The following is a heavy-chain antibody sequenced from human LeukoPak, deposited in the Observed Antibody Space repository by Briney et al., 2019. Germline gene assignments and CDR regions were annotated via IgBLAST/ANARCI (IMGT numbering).Heavy chain of an antibody. CDR3: AKWQTGYGGKPFWYFDL. CDR2: ISGSGGST. V-gene: IGHV3-23*01. D-gene: IGHD4-23*01. J-gene: IGHJ2*01. CDR1: GFSFNTYG. Sequence: GGSLRLSCAASGFSFNTYGMHWVRQAPGKGLEWVSAISGSGGSTYYADSVKGRFTISRDNSKNTLYLQMNSLRAEDTAVYYCAKWQTGYGGKPFWYFDLWGRGTLVTVSS.